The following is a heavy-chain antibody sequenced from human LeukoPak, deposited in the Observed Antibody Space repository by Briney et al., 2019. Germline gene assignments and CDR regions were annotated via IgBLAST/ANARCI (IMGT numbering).Heavy chain of an antibody. D-gene: IGHD3-22*01. V-gene: IGHV3-21*01. CDR1: GFTFSSYS. CDR2: ISSSSSYI. J-gene: IGHJ4*02. Sequence: GGSLGLFCAASGFTFSSYSMNWVRQAPGKGLEWVSSISSSSSYIYYADSVQGRFTISRDNAKNSLYLEMNSLRAEDTAVYYCARVGDSGGYCSGYFDYWGQGTLVTVSS. CDR3: ARVGDSGGYCSGYFDY.